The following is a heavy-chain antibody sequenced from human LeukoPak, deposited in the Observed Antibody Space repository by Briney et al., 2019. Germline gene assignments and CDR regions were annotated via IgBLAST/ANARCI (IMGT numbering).Heavy chain of an antibody. J-gene: IGHJ4*02. CDR1: CGSFSCYY. CDR2: INHSGST. CDR3: ARGARGYSGYVKY. D-gene: IGHD5-12*01. Sequence: SETLSLTCAAYCGSFSCYYWSWIRQPPGKGLEWIGEINHSGSTNYNPSLKSRVTISVDTSKNQFSLKLSSVTAADTAVHYCARGARGYSGYVKYWGQGTLATVSS. V-gene: IGHV4-34*01.